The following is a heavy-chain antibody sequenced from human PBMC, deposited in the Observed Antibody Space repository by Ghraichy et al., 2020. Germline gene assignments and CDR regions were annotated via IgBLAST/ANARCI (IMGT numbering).Heavy chain of an antibody. V-gene: IGHV3-23*01. CDR2: ISGSGGST. Sequence: GGSLRLSCAASGFTFSSYAMSWVRQAPGKGLEWVSAISGSGGSTYYADSVKGRFTISRDNSKNTLYLQMNGLRAEDTAVYYCAKTRGYCTGGSCYSDYWGQGTLVTVSS. J-gene: IGHJ4*02. CDR1: GFTFSSYA. CDR3: AKTRGYCTGGSCYSDY. D-gene: IGHD2-15*01.